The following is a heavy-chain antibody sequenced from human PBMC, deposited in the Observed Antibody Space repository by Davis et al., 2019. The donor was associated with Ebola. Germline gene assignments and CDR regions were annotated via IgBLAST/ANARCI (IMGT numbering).Heavy chain of an antibody. CDR2: IKSKIDDGAT. D-gene: IGHD3-16*01. J-gene: IGHJ6*02. V-gene: IGHV3-15*01. Sequence: PGGSLRLSCAASGFTFNKAWMTWVRQAPGKGLEWVGRIKSKIDDGATECASPVRGRCTIPRDDSKNTVYLHINSLTTEDTAVYNCTTTLPQRFYDYTGHYRYYYYYGLDVWGQGTTVTVSS. CDR1: GFTFNKAW. CDR3: TTTLPQRFYDYTGHYRYYYYYGLDV.